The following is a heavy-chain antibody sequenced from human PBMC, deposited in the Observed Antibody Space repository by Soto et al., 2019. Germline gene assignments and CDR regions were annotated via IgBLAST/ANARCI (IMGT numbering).Heavy chain of an antibody. CDR1: GYTFTSYY. CDR2: INPSGGST. V-gene: IGHV1-46*01. Sequence: ASVKVSCKASGYTFTSYYMHWVRQAPGQGLEWMGIINPSGGSTSYAQKFQGRVTMTRDTSTSTVYMELSSLRSEDTAVYYCARGGHYYDSSGYYRVFDYCGQGTLVIVSS. CDR3: ARGGHYYDSSGYYRVFDY. J-gene: IGHJ4*02. D-gene: IGHD3-22*01.